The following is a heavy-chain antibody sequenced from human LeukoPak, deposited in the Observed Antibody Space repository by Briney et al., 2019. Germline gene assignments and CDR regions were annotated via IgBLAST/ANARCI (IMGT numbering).Heavy chain of an antibody. Sequence: GGSLRLSCAASGFTFSNYWMSWVRQAPGKGLEWVANIKQDGSEKYYVDSVKGRFTISRDNAKNSLYLQMNSLRAEDTALYYCAKDMGRSGWGLYYFDYWGQGTLVTVSS. CDR3: AKDMGRSGWGLYYFDY. V-gene: IGHV3-7*03. CDR2: IKQDGSEK. D-gene: IGHD6-19*01. J-gene: IGHJ4*02. CDR1: GFTFSNYW.